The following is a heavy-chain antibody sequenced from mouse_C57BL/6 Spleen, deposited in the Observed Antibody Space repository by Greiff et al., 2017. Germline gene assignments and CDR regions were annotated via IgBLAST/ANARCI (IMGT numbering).Heavy chain of an antibody. CDR1: GYAFSSYW. CDR2: IYPGDGDT. Sequence: VQLQQSGPELVKPGASVTISCKASGYAFSSYWMNWVKQRPGKGLEWIGRIYPGDGDTNYNGKFKGKATRTADKSSSTAYMQLSSLTSEDSAVYFCVCFCSREYSFDYWGQGTTVTVSS. J-gene: IGHJ2*01. V-gene: IGHV1-82*01. CDR3: VCFCSREYSFDY.